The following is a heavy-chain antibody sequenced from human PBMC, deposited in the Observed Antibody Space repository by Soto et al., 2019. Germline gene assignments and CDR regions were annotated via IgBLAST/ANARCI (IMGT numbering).Heavy chain of an antibody. CDR3: AKEVEGGWYYFDY. Sequence: EVQLLESGGGLVQPGGPLTLSCAASGFTLSTYAMTWVRQAPGKGLEWVSTISDSDGSTYYADSVKGRFTISRDNSKNTVYLQMNSLRAEDTAVYYCAKEVEGGWYYFDYWGQGTLVTVSS. V-gene: IGHV3-23*01. CDR2: ISDSDGST. CDR1: GFTLSTYA. D-gene: IGHD2-15*01. J-gene: IGHJ4*02.